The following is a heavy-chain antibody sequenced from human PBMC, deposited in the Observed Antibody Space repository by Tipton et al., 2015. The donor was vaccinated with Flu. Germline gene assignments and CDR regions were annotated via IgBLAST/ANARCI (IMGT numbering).Heavy chain of an antibody. V-gene: IGHV1-69*01. CDR2: IIPIFGTA. CDR3: ARSRGCSSTSCVYYYYMDV. CDR1: GGTFSSYA. D-gene: IGHD2-2*01. Sequence: QVQLVQSGAEVKKPGSSVKVSCKASGGTFSSYAISWVRQAPGQGLEWMGGIIPIFGTANYAQKFQGRVTITADESTSTAYMELSSLRSEDTAVYYCARSRGCSSTSCVYYYYMDVWGKGTTVTVSS. J-gene: IGHJ6*03.